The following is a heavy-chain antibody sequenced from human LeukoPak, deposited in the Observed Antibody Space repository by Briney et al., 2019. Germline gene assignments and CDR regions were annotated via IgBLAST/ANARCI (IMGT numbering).Heavy chain of an antibody. Sequence: QPGGSLRLSCAASGFTFSSYAMSWVRQAPGKGLEWVSAISGSGGSTYYADSVKGRFTISRDNSKNTLYLQMNSLRAEDTDVYYCAMKYYDILTGQYYYYYGMDVWGQGTTVTVSS. V-gene: IGHV3-23*01. CDR1: GFTFSSYA. J-gene: IGHJ6*02. CDR3: AMKYYDILTGQYYYYYGMDV. D-gene: IGHD3-9*01. CDR2: ISGSGGST.